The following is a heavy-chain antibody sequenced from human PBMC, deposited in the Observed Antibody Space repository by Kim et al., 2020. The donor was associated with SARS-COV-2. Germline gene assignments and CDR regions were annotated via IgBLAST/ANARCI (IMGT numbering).Heavy chain of an antibody. J-gene: IGHJ5*02. CDR2: INXNTGNP. D-gene: IGHD3-10*01. CDR1: GYTFSDYA. CDR3: AXXGSGXXGDWFXP. V-gene: IGHV7-4-1*04. Sequence: ASVKVSCKASGYTFSDYAMNWVRQAPGQGLEWXGWINXNTGNPTYAQDFRGRLVXXXDTXXSMAXXQINNLRAEDTAMYXCAXXGSGXXGDWFXPWGQGTLVTVSS.